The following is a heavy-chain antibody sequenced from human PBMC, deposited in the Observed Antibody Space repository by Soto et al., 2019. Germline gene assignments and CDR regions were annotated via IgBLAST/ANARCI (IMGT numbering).Heavy chain of an antibody. CDR2: IYYSGST. CDR1: GGSLRSYY. D-gene: IGHD2-15*01. J-gene: IGHJ4*02. Sequence: SGTLSLTGPVSGGSLRSYYWSWIRPPPGKGLEWIGYIYYSGSTNYNPSLKSRVTISVDTSKNQFSLKLSSVTAADTAVYYCARAVGGLFDDWGQGTLVTFSS. V-gene: IGHV4-59*01. CDR3: ARAVGGLFDD.